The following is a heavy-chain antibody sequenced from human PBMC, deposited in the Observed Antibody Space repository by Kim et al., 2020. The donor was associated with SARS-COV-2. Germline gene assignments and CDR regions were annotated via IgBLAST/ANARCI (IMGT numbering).Heavy chain of an antibody. CDR3: VNARRIRSFGLGSYGMDV. CDR1: GFTFSSYA. J-gene: IGHJ6*02. CDR2: ISSYGGST. Sequence: GGSLRLSCSASGFTFSSYAMHWVRQAPGKGLESVSAISSYGGSTYYGYSVKGRFTISRDNSKNTLYIQMSSLRAEDTAVYSCVNARRIRSFGLGSYGMDVWGQGTTVTVSS. V-gene: IGHV3-64*05. D-gene: IGHD3-3*01.